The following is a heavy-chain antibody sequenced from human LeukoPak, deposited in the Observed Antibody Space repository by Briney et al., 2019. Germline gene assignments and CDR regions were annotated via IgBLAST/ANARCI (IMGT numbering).Heavy chain of an antibody. D-gene: IGHD3-10*01. CDR2: ISAYNGNT. CDR3: ARGEDRGALLVLGMDV. CDR1: GYTFTSYG. J-gene: IGHJ6*02. V-gene: IGHV1-18*01. Sequence: ASVKVSCKASGYTFTSYGISWVRQAPGQGLEWMGWISAYNGNTNYAQKLQGRVTMTTDTSTSTAYMELRSLRSDDTAVYYCARGEDRGALLVLGMDVWGQGTTVTVSS.